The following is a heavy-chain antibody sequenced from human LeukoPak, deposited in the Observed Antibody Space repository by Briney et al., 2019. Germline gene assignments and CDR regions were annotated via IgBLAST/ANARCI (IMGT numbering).Heavy chain of an antibody. CDR1: GFTFSTYS. J-gene: IGHJ4*02. CDR3: ARLTVVTATRSLDS. Sequence: GGSLRLSCAASGFTFSTYSMNWVRQAPGKGLEWVSHISSSSTTIEYADSVKGRFTISRDNAKNSLYLQMNSLRDEDTAVYYCARLTVVTATRSLDSWGQGTLVTVSS. CDR2: ISSSSTTI. D-gene: IGHD2-21*02. V-gene: IGHV3-48*02.